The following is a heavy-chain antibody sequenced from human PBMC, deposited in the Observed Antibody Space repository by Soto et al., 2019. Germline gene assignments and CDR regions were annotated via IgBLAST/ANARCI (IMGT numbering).Heavy chain of an antibody. CDR3: AREPLAHSYFDF. Sequence: SETLSLTCTVSGDSVSSHYWSWIRQPAGKGLEWLGRLYNDGRTNYNPSLKSRVTMSMDTSKNQFSLKLTSVTAADSAVYFCAREPLAHSYFDFWGQGILVTVS. CDR1: GDSVSSHY. CDR2: LYNDGRT. V-gene: IGHV4-4*07. J-gene: IGHJ4*02.